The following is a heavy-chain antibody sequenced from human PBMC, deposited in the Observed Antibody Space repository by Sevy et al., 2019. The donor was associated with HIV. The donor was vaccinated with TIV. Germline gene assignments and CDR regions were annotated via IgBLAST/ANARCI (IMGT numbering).Heavy chain of an antibody. V-gene: IGHV3-7*01. CDR2: IKQDGSEK. J-gene: IGHJ5*02. CDR1: GFTFSSYW. Sequence: GGSLRLSCAASGFTFSSYWMNWIRQAPGKGLEWVANIKQDGSEKYYVDSVKGGFTISRDNAKNSLYLEMNTLRAEDTAVYYCATSGGETWGQGTLVTVSS. D-gene: IGHD3-16*01. CDR3: ATSGGET.